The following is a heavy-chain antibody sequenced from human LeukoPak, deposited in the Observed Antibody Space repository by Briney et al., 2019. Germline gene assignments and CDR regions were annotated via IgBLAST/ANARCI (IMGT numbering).Heavy chain of an antibody. V-gene: IGHV3-48*03. J-gene: IGHJ5*02. D-gene: IGHD2-21*02. CDR2: ISSSGTT. CDR1: GFTFSTYE. CDR3: ARDSCGGDCLRWFDP. Sequence: GGSLRLSCAASGFTFSTYEMNWVRQAPGKGLEWVSYISSSGTTYYADSVKGRFTISRDNSKNTLYLQMNSLRAEDTAVYYCARDSCGGDCLRWFDPWGQGTLVTVSS.